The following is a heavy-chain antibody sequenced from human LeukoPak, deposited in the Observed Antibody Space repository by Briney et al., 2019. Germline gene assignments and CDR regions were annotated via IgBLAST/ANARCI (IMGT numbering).Heavy chain of an antibody. D-gene: IGHD6-19*01. CDR3: AKAYSSGWYAFDS. CDR1: GFPFSSYA. CDR2: IHGGT. V-gene: IGHV3-23*01. Sequence: GGSLRLSCAASGFPFSSYAMGWVRQAPGKGLEWVSTIHGGTYYADSVRGRFTIPRDNSKNTLYLQMTSLRADDTALYYCAKAYSSGWYAFDSWGQGTLVTVSS. J-gene: IGHJ4*02.